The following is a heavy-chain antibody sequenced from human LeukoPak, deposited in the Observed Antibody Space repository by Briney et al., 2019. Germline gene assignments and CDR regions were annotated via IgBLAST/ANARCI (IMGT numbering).Heavy chain of an antibody. V-gene: IGHV1-46*01. D-gene: IGHD3-22*01. CDR2: INPSGGST. CDR1: GYTFTSYY. J-gene: IGHJ5*02. Sequence: ASVKVSCKASGYTFTSYYMHWVQQAPGQGLEWMGIINPSGGSTSYAQKFQGRVTMTRDTSTSTVYMELSSLRSEDTAVYYCARDRLYDSSGYYPSWFDPWGQGTLVTVSS. CDR3: ARDRLYDSSGYYPSWFDP.